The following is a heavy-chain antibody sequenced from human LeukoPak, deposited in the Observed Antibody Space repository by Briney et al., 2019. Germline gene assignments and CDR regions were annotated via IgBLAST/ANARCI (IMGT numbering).Heavy chain of an antibody. Sequence: ASVKVSCKVSGYTLTELSIHWVRQAPGQGLEWMGWISAHNGNTNYAQKLQGRVTMTTDTSTSTAYMELRSLRSDDTAVYYCAREGFYDYVWGSYRYVFDYWGQGTLVTVSS. CDR1: GYTLTELS. CDR2: ISAHNGNT. J-gene: IGHJ4*02. CDR3: AREGFYDYVWGSYRYVFDY. V-gene: IGHV1-18*01. D-gene: IGHD3-16*02.